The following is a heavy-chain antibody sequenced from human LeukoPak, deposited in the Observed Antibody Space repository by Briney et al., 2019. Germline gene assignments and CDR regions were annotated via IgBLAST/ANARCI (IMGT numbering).Heavy chain of an antibody. J-gene: IGHJ4*02. Sequence: ASVKVSCKAFGYTFTSYAMHWVRQAPGQRLEWMGWINAGNGNTKYSQKFQGRVTITRDTSASTAYMELSSLRSEDTAVYYCAREGTRDGYNSGGFDYWGQGTLVTVSS. CDR3: AREGTRDGYNSGGFDY. D-gene: IGHD5-24*01. CDR2: INAGNGNT. V-gene: IGHV1-3*01. CDR1: GYTFTSYA.